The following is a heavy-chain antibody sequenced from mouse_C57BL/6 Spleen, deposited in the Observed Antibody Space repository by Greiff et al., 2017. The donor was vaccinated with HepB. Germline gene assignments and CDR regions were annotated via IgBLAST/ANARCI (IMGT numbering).Heavy chain of an antibody. CDR3: ERDNDTSNIDY. Sequence: EVQRVESGGGLVKPGGSLKLSCAASGFTFSSYAMSWVRQTPEKRLEWVATISDGGGYTYYPDNVKGRFTISRDNAKNNLYLHMSHLKSKDTDMYNCERDNDTSNIDYWGQGTTLTVSS. V-gene: IGHV5-4*01. CDR2: ISDGGGYT. J-gene: IGHJ2*01. CDR1: GFTFSSYA.